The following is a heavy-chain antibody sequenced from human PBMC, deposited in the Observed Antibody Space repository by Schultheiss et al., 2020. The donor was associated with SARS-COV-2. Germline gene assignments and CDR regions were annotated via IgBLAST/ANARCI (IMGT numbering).Heavy chain of an antibody. V-gene: IGHV3-13*01. CDR3: AKDLLESPFDY. CDR1: GFTFSSYD. Sequence: GESLKISCAASGFTFSSYDMHWVRQATGKGLEWVSAIGTAGDTYYPGSVKGRFTISRENAKNTLYLQMNSLRAEDTAVYYCAKDLLESPFDYWGQGTLVTVSS. D-gene: IGHD1-1*01. J-gene: IGHJ4*02. CDR2: IGTAGDT.